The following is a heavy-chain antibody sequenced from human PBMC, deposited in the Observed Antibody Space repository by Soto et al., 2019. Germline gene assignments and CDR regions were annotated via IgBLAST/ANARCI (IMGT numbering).Heavy chain of an antibody. D-gene: IGHD6-13*01. CDR2: INYLGGST. Sequence: PGGSLRLSCTASGFTFTTYGMTWVRRTPGKGLEWVSTINYLGGSTFYADSVKGRFTISRDNSKNTVYLQMNSLRAEDTAIYYCARVPRTGGLRYSHFDYWGQGTPVTVSS. CDR1: GFTFTTYG. V-gene: IGHV3-23*01. J-gene: IGHJ4*02. CDR3: ARVPRTGGLRYSHFDY.